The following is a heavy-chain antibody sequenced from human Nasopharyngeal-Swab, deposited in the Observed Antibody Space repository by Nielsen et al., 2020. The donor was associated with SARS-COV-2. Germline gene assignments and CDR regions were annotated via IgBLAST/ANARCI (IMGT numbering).Heavy chain of an antibody. CDR3: AKDPGYDSSGYYYWASLMDY. CDR1: GFTFSSYW. J-gene: IGHJ4*02. D-gene: IGHD3-22*01. V-gene: IGHV3-7*03. Sequence: GESLKISCAASGFTFSSYWMSWVRQAPGKGLEWVANIKQDGSEKYYVDSVKGRFTISRDNSKNTLYLQMNSLRAEDTAVYYCAKDPGYDSSGYYYWASLMDYWGQGTLVTVSS. CDR2: IKQDGSEK.